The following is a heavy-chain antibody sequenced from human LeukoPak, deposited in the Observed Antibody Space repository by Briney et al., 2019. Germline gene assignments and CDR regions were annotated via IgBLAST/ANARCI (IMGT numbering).Heavy chain of an antibody. CDR3: AKENSGKYDAFDI. CDR1: GFTFRSYE. CDR2: ITSSGSTI. D-gene: IGHD1-26*01. Sequence: GGSLRLSCAASGFTFRSYEMNWVRQAPGKGLEWISYITSSGSTIHYADSVKGRFTISRDNANNSLYLQMNSLRAEDTAVYYCAKENSGKYDAFDIWGQGTVVTVSS. V-gene: IGHV3-48*03. J-gene: IGHJ3*02.